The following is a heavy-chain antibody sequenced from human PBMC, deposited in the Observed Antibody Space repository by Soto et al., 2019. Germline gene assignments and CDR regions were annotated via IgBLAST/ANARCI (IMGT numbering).Heavy chain of an antibody. J-gene: IGHJ6*02. CDR2: IIPIFGTA. Sequence: QVQLVQSGAEVKKPGSSVKVSCKASGGTFSSYAISWVRQAPGQGLEWMGGIIPIFGTANYAQKFQGRVTITADESTSTAYMELSSPRSEDTAVYYCARGPSPGRGVVPAAIHDYYYYGMDVWGQGTTVTVSS. CDR1: GGTFSSYA. V-gene: IGHV1-69*01. CDR3: ARGPSPGRGVVPAAIHDYYYYGMDV. D-gene: IGHD2-2*01.